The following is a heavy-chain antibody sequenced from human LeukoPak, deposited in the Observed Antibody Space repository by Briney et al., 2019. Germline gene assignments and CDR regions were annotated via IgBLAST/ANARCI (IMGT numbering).Heavy chain of an antibody. D-gene: IGHD3-9*01. J-gene: IGHJ4*02. CDR1: GFTFSNYW. CDR2: IRQDGNER. CDR3: ARHYDILTGTFPYY. V-gene: IGHV3-7*03. Sequence: GGSLRLSCAASGFTFSNYWMSWVRQAPGKGLEWVANIRQDGNERYYVGSVRGRFTISRDNAKNSLYLQMNSLRAEDTAVYYCARHYDILTGTFPYYWGQGTLVTVSS.